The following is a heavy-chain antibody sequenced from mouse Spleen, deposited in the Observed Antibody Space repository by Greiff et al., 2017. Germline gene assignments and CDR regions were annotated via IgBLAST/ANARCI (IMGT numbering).Heavy chain of an antibody. CDR1: GYSITSGYY. CDR2: ISYDGSN. CDR3: ARVMDGYYFDY. V-gene: IGHV3-6*01. J-gene: IGHJ2*01. Sequence: EVQLQESGPGLVKPSQSLSLTCSVTGYSITSGYYWNWIRQFPGNKLEWMGYISYDGSNNYNPSLKNRISITRDTSKNQFFLKLNSVTTEDTATYYCARVMDGYYFDYWGQGTTLTVSS. D-gene: IGHD2-3*01.